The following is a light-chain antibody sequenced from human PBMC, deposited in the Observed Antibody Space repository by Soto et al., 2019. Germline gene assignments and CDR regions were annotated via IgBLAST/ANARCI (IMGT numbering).Light chain of an antibody. Sequence: QSALTQPASVSGSPGQSITISCTGTSSDIGDNNYVSWYQQHPGKAPKLIIYDVSDRPSGVSNRFSGSKSGNTASLTISGLQAEDAADYYCSSYTGTPTYVFGPGTKLTVL. CDR3: SSYTGTPTYV. J-gene: IGLJ1*01. V-gene: IGLV2-14*03. CDR2: DVS. CDR1: SSDIGDNNY.